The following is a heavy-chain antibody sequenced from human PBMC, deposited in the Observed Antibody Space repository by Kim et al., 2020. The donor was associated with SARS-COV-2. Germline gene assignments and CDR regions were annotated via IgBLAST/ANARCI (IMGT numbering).Heavy chain of an antibody. CDR2: ISYDGSNK. D-gene: IGHD3-22*01. V-gene: IGHV3-30*04. CDR3: ARDGGYDSSDYDCDF. J-gene: IGHJ4*01. Sequence: GGSLRLSCAASGFTFSSYAMHWVRQAPGKGLEWVAVISYDGSNKYYADSVKGRFTISRDNSKDTLYLQMNSLRAEDTAVYYCARDGGYDSSDYDCDFWG. CDR1: GFTFSSYA.